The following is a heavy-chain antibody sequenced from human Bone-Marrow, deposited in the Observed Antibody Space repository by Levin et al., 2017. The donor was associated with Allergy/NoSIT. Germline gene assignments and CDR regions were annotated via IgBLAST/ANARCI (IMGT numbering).Heavy chain of an antibody. CDR1: GFTFSSYS. J-gene: IGHJ4*02. CDR3: AREEVTYVDY. CDR2: ISSSSSYI. Sequence: GESLKISCAASGFTFSSYSMNWVRQAPGKGLEWVSSISSSSSYIYYADSVKGRFTISRDNVKNSLYLQMNSLRAEDTAVYYCAREEVTYVDYWGQGTLVTVSS. V-gene: IGHV3-21*01. D-gene: IGHD2-21*02.